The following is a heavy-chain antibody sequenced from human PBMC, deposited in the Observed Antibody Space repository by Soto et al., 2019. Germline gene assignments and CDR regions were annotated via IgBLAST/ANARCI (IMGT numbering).Heavy chain of an antibody. D-gene: IGHD3-3*01. CDR3: ARGDYDSSPSYMDV. V-gene: IGHV4-59*01. CDR2: IYYSGST. CDR1: GGSISSYY. J-gene: IGHJ6*03. Sequence: SEILSLTCTVSGGSISSYYWSWIRQPPGKGLEWIGYIYYSGSTNYNPSLKSRVTISVDTSKNQFSLKLSSVTAADTAVYYCARGDYDSSPSYMDVWGKGTTVTVSS.